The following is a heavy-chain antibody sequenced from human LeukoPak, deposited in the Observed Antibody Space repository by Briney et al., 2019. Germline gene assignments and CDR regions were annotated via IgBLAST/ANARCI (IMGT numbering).Heavy chain of an antibody. D-gene: IGHD1-26*01. J-gene: IGHJ4*02. CDR3: ARGRGSDSLDY. CDR2: ISYDGRNK. Sequence: PGRSLRLSCAASGFTFSSYAMHWVRQAPGKGLEWVAVISYDGRNKYYADSVKGRFTISRDNSKNTLYLQMNSLRAEDTAVYYCARGRGSDSLDYWGQGTLVTVSS. V-gene: IGHV3-30*04. CDR1: GFTFSSYA.